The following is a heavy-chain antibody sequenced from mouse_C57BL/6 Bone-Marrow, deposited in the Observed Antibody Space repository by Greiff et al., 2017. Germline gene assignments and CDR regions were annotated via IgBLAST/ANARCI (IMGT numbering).Heavy chain of an antibody. Sequence: EVHLVESEGGLVQPGSSMKLSCTASGFTFSDYYMAWVRQVPEKGLEWVANINYDGSSTYYLDSLKSRFIISRDNAKNNLYLQMSSLKSEDTATYECEREGYYSNFDYWGQGTTLTVSA. CDR2: INYDGSST. D-gene: IGHD2-5*01. CDR3: EREGYYSNFDY. J-gene: IGHJ2*01. CDR1: GFTFSDYY. V-gene: IGHV5-16*01.